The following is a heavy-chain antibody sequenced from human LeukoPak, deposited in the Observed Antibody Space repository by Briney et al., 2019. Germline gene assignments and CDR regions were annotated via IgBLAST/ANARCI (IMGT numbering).Heavy chain of an antibody. J-gene: IGHJ5*02. Sequence: PGGSLRLSCAASGFTFSDYYMSWIRQAPGKGLEWVSYISSSGSTIYYADSVKGRFAISRDNAKNSLYLQMNSLRAEDTAVYYCARDWDAMNNCFDPWGQGTPVTVSS. CDR1: GFTFSDYY. D-gene: IGHD1-26*01. V-gene: IGHV3-11*01. CDR2: ISSSGSTI. CDR3: ARDWDAMNNCFDP.